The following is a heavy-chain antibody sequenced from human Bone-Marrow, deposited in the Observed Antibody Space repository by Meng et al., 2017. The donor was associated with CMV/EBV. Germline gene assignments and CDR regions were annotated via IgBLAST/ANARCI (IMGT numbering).Heavy chain of an antibody. Sequence: GESLKISCAASGFTLSDSGMHWVRQAPGKGLEWVSVISFDGSNIHYADSVKGRFTISRDNSKKTLYLQMNSLRGEDTAVYYCATGSDWGSLFDYWGQGTLVTVSS. V-gene: IGHV3-30*03. J-gene: IGHJ4*02. CDR2: ISFDGSNI. CDR1: GFTLSDSG. D-gene: IGHD7-27*01. CDR3: ATGSDWGSLFDY.